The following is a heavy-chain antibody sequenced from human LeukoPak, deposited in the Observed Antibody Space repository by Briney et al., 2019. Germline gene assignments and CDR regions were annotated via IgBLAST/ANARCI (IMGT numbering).Heavy chain of an antibody. CDR3: ARGKYSFDY. CDR2: ITGNGVYT. J-gene: IGHJ4*02. V-gene: IGHV3-23*01. Sequence: GGSLRLSCAVSGLPFGSYGMTWVRQAPGKGLEWVSGITGNGVYTYSADSVKGRFTISRDNPKSTLSLQMNSLRAETTPVYYCARGKYSFDYWGQGTLVTVSS. CDR1: GLPFGSYG.